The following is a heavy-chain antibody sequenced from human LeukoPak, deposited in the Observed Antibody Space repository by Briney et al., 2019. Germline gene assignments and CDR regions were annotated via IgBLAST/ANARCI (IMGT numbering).Heavy chain of an antibody. Sequence: GASVKVSCKASGYTFTSYYMHWVRQAPGQGLEWMGIINPSGGSTSYAQKFQGRVTMTRDMSTSTVYMELSSLRSEDTAVYYCARAKWGWVGGGGYYFDYWGQGTLVTVSS. CDR3: ARAKWGWVGGGGYYFDY. CDR2: INPSGGST. J-gene: IGHJ4*02. D-gene: IGHD7-27*01. CDR1: GYTFTSYY. V-gene: IGHV1-46*01.